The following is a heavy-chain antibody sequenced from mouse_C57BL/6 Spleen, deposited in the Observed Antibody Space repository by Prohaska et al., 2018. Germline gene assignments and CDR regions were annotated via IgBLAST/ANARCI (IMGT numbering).Heavy chain of an antibody. J-gene: IGHJ4*01. V-gene: IGHV1-26*01. Sequence: SGYTFTDYYMNWVKQSHGKSLEWIGDINPNNGGTSYNQKFKGKATLTVDKSSRTAYMELRSLTSEDSAVYYCARGDYYAMDYWGQGTSVTVSS. CDR1: GYTFTDYY. CDR2: INPNNGGT. CDR3: ARGDYYAMDY.